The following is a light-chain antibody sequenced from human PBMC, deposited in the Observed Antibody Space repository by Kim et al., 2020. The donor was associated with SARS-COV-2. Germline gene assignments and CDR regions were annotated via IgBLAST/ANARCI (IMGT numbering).Light chain of an antibody. CDR2: YGN. CDR1: NIGDKS. Sequence: PGKTATITCGGNNIGDKSVHWYQQKPGQAPLLVLYYGNDRPSGIPERFSGSNSGNTATLTISTVEAGDEADYYCQVWDSSSDHVVFGGGTQLTVL. CDR3: QVWDSSSDHVV. V-gene: IGLV3-21*04. J-gene: IGLJ2*01.